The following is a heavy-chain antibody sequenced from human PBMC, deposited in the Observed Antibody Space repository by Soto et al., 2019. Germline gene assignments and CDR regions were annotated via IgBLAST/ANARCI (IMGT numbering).Heavy chain of an antibody. V-gene: IGHV6-1*01. CDR2: TYYRSRWYN. D-gene: IGHD6-19*01. Sequence: PSQTLSLTCAISGDSVSSNSAAWNWIRQSPSRGLEWLGRTYYRSRWYNDYAVSVKSRITVNPDTSKNQFSLHLNSVTPEDTAVYYCATSAGYSSGWYFYSYWGQGTLVTVSS. CDR3: ATSAGYSSGWYFYSY. J-gene: IGHJ4*02. CDR1: GDSVSSNSAA.